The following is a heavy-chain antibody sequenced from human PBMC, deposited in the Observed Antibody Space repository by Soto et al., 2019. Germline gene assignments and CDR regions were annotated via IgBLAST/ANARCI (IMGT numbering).Heavy chain of an antibody. CDR3: VRNTGWDTPMVH. J-gene: IGHJ4*02. D-gene: IGHD5-18*01. CDR2: IYIGGTT. Sequence: SLRLSCAASGFTVSSNYMSWVRQAPGKGLEWVSVIYIGGTTYYADSVKGRFTISRDNSRNTLYLQMNSLRAEDTAVYYCVRNTGWDTPMVHWGQGTLVTVSS. V-gene: IGHV3-66*01. CDR1: GFTVSSNY.